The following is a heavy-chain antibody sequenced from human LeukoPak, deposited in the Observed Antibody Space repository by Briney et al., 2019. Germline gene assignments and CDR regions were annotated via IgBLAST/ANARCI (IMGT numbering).Heavy chain of an antibody. J-gene: IGHJ4*02. CDR2: IKPNSGGT. CDR1: GYTFTAYY. V-gene: IGHV1-2*02. Sequence: GASVKVSCKASGYTFTAYYMHWVRQAPGQGLEWMGWIKPNSGGTKYAQNFQGRVTMTSDTSISTAYMELSRLRSDDTAVYYCAILGFSSIMATQSGTRWGQGTLVTVSS. D-gene: IGHD3-16*01. CDR3: AILGFSSIMATQSGTR.